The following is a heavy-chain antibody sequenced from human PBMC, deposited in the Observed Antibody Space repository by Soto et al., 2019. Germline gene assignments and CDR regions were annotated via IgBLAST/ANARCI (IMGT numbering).Heavy chain of an antibody. CDR2: INSDGSSI. Sequence: GGSLRLSCAASGFTLSSYWMFWVRQAPGKGLVWVSHINSDGSSITYADSVKGRFIISRDNAKNTVYLQMNSLRADDTAVYYCARGFTYYYDSSGYSSNYYFDYWGQGTRVTVSS. CDR3: ARGFTYYYDSSGYSSNYYFDY. V-gene: IGHV3-74*03. J-gene: IGHJ4*02. CDR1: GFTLSSYW. D-gene: IGHD3-22*01.